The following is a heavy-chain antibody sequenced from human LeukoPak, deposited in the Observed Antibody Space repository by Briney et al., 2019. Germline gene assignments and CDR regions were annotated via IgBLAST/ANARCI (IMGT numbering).Heavy chain of an antibody. CDR2: ISGSGGST. Sequence: PGGSLRLSCAASGFTFSTYWMGWVRQAPGKGLEWVSSISGSGGSTYYADSVKGRFTISRDNSKNTLYLQMNSLRVEDTAGYYCAKEVTTGFFDYWGQGTLVTVSS. CDR1: GFTFSTYW. J-gene: IGHJ4*02. CDR3: AKEVTTGFFDY. V-gene: IGHV3-23*01. D-gene: IGHD4-11*01.